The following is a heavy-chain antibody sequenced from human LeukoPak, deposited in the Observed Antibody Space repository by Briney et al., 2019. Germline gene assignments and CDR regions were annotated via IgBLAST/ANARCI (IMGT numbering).Heavy chain of an antibody. D-gene: IGHD3-9*01. J-gene: IGHJ6*02. CDR2: MNPNSGNT. CDR1: GYTFTRYD. CDR3: AAASLTGYYMAHYYYYGMDV. Sequence: ASVKVSCKASGYTFTRYDINWVRQATGQGLEWMGWMNPNSGNTGYAQKFQGRVTMTRNTSIRIAYMELSSLRSEDTAVYYCAAASLTGYYMAHYYYYGMDVWGQGTTVTVSS. V-gene: IGHV1-8*01.